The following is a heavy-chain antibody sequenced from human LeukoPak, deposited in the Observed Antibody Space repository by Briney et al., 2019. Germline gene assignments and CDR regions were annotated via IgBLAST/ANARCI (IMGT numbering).Heavy chain of an antibody. D-gene: IGHD6-13*01. CDR3: ARDGSSRWYGGFDY. CDR1: GYTFTGYY. V-gene: IGHV1-2*02. J-gene: IGHJ4*02. CDR2: INPNSGGT. Sequence: GASVKVSCKASGYTFTGYYMHWVRQAPGQGLEWMGWINPNSGGTNYARKFQGRVTMTRDTSISTAYMELSRLRSDDTAVYYCARDGSSRWYGGFDYWGQGTLVTISS.